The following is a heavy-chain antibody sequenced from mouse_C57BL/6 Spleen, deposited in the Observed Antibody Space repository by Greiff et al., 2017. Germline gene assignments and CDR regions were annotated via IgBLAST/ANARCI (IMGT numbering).Heavy chain of an antibody. J-gene: IGHJ1*03. CDR2: ISYSGST. D-gene: IGHD1-1*01. CDR1: GYSITSDY. Sequence: EVQGVESGPGLAKPSQTLSLTCSVTGYSITSDYWNWIRKFPGNKLEYMGYISYSGSTYYNPSLKSRISITRDTSKNQYYLQLNSVTTEDTATYYCARGHYGSSPYWYFDVWGTGTTVTVSS. CDR3: ARGHYGSSPYWYFDV. V-gene: IGHV3-8*01.